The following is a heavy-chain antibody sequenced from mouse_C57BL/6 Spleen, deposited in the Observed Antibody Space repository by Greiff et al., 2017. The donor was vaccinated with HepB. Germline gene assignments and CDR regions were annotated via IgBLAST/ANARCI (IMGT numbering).Heavy chain of an antibody. V-gene: IGHV1-22*01. Sequence: EVKLMESGPELVKPGASVKMSCKASGYTFTDYNMHWVKQSHGKSLEWIGYINPNNGGTSYNQKFKGKATLTVNKSSSTAYMELRSLTSEDSAVYYCAQTGTLAYWGQGTLVTVSA. CDR2: INPNNGGT. D-gene: IGHD4-1*01. CDR3: AQTGTLAY. J-gene: IGHJ3*01. CDR1: GYTFTDYN.